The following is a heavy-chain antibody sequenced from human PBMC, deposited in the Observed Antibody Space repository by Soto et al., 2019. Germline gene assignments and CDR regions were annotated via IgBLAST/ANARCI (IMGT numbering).Heavy chain of an antibody. CDR3: VRDSHGDY. Sequence: EVQLVDSGGGLVQPGGSLRLSCAGSGFTFSNYWMHWVRQAPGKGLEWVSRIDHDGPTDYADSVRGLFTISRDNAENTLYLQINSLRPEDTAVYYCVRDSHGDYWGQGTLVTVSS. V-gene: IGHV3-74*01. CDR1: GFTFSNYW. CDR2: IDHDGPT. J-gene: IGHJ4*02.